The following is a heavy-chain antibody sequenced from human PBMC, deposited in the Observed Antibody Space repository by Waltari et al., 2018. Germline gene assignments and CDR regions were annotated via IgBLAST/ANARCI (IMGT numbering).Heavy chain of an antibody. CDR1: GGTFSSYA. Sequence: QVQLVQSGAEVKKPGSSVKVSCKASGGTFSSYAISWVRQAPGQGLEWMGGIIPIFGTANYAQKFQGRVTITADESTSTAYMELSSLRSEDTAVYYCARARTPDIVLMVYANTYAFDIWGQGTMVTVSS. CDR2: IIPIFGTA. D-gene: IGHD2-8*01. CDR3: ARARTPDIVLMVYANTYAFDI. V-gene: IGHV1-69*01. J-gene: IGHJ3*02.